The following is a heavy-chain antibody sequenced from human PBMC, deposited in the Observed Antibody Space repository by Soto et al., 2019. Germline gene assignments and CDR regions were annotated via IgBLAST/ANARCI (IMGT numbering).Heavy chain of an antibody. CDR3: ARVVSGSYKDPSHFDY. V-gene: IGHV1-69*13. D-gene: IGHD1-26*01. CDR1: GGTFSSYA. CDR2: IIPIFGTA. J-gene: IGHJ4*02. Sequence: GASVKVSCKASGGTFSSYAISWVRQAPGQGLEWMGGIIPIFGTANYAQKFQGRVTITADESTSTAYMELSSLRSEDTAVYYCARVVSGSYKDPSHFDYWGQGTLVTVSS.